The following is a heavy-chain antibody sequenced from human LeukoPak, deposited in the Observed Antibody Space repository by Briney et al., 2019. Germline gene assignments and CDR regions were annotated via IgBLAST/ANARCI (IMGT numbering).Heavy chain of an antibody. CDR2: ISSSGSTI. D-gene: IGHD2-15*01. CDR3: ARDFVGRLTDTPCCYFYYYMDV. J-gene: IGHJ6*03. Sequence: PGGSLRLSCAASGFTFSDYYMSWIRQAPGKGLEWVSYISSSGSTIYYADSVKGRFTISRDNAKNSLYLQMNSLRAEDTAVYYCARDFVGRLTDTPCCYFYYYMDVWGKGTTVTVSS. CDR1: GFTFSDYY. V-gene: IGHV3-11*04.